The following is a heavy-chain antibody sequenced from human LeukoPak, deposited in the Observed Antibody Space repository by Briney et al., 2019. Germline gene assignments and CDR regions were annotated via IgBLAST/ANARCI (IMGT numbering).Heavy chain of an antibody. J-gene: IGHJ5*01. CDR2: INHSGST. CDR1: GGSFSGYY. CDR3: ARDKVPYSSGWFGY. Sequence: SETLSLTCAVYGGSFSGYYRSWIRQPPGKGLEWIGEINHSGSTNYNPSLKSRVTISVDTSKNQFSLKLSSVTAADTAVYYCARDKVPYSSGWFGYWGQGTLVTVSS. D-gene: IGHD6-19*01. V-gene: IGHV4-34*01.